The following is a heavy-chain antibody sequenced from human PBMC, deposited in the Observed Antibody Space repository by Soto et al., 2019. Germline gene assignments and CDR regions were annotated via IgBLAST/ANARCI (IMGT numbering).Heavy chain of an antibody. D-gene: IGHD2-15*01. V-gene: IGHV3-53*01. Sequence: EVQLVESGGGLIQPGGSLRLSCAASGFTVSSDHMSWVRQAPGKGLEWVSVIYSGGNTYYTDSVKGRFTISRDNSKNTLYVQMNSLRAEDTAVFYCARIPYCSGGSCYSGWYFDLWGRGILVNVSS. CDR2: IYSGGNT. CDR3: ARIPYCSGGSCYSGWYFDL. CDR1: GFTVSSDH. J-gene: IGHJ2*01.